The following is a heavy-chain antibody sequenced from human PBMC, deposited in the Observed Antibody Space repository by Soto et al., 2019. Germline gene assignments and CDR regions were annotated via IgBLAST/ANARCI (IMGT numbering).Heavy chain of an antibody. J-gene: IGHJ4*02. D-gene: IGHD3-22*01. Sequence: GSLSLFASASAFALCSYYFGVIRRAPGKGLEWVSFIDSSGSIIYYADSVKGRFTISRDNAKNSLYLQMNSLRAEDTAVYYCARDLGYYASSGYFDYWGQGNLVNVSP. V-gene: IGHV3-11*01. CDR3: ARDLGYYASSGYFDY. CDR1: AFALCSYY. CDR2: IDSSGSII.